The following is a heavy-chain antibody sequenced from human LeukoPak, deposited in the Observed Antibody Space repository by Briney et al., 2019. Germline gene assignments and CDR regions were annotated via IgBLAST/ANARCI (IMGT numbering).Heavy chain of an antibody. CDR1: GFTFSSFW. CDR2: TKPDGIEK. V-gene: IGHV3-7*01. J-gene: IGHJ4*02. D-gene: IGHD2-8*02. Sequence: GGSLRLSCAASGFTFSSFWMSWVRQAPGKGLEWVANTKPDGIEKNYVDSVKGRFTISRDNAKNSLYLQMNSLRVEDTAVYYCARDEVAVPGGFYWGQGTLVTVSS. CDR3: ARDEVAVPGGFY.